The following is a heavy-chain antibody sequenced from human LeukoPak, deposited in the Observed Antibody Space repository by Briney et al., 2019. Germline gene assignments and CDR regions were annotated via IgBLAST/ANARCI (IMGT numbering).Heavy chain of an antibody. V-gene: IGHV3-30-3*01. Sequence: GGSLRLSCAASGFTFSSYAMHWVRQAPGKGLEWVAVISYDGSNKYYADSVKGRFTISRDNSKNTLYLQMNSLRAEDTAVYYCARDTEAVAGFYYYGIDVWGQGTTVTVSS. CDR1: GFTFSSYA. J-gene: IGHJ6*02. CDR3: ARDTEAVAGFYYYGIDV. CDR2: ISYDGSNK. D-gene: IGHD6-19*01.